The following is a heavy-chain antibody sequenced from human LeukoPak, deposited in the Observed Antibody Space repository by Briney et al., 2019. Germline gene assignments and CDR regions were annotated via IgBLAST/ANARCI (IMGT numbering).Heavy chain of an antibody. V-gene: IGHV3-23*01. D-gene: IGHD4-23*01. CDR2: ISGGGSTT. CDR1: GFSFSTHA. J-gene: IGHJ4*02. CDR3: TKGSANGGGSGHFDY. Sequence: TGGSLRLSCAASGFSFSTHAMRWVRQAPGEGLEWVSAISGGGSTTYYADSVKGRFTISRDNSKNTLYLQMDSLRVEDTAVYYCTKGSANGGGSGHFDYWGQGTPVTVSS.